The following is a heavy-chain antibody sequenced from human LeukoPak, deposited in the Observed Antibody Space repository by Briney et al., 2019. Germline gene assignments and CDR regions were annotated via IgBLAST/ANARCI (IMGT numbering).Heavy chain of an antibody. CDR2: ISGSGGSA. J-gene: IGHJ3*02. D-gene: IGHD3-10*01. CDR3: AKAGGYEAFDI. V-gene: IGHV3-23*01. Sequence: PGGSLRLSCAASGFTFSSYAMTWVRQAPGRGLEWVSAISGSGGSAYYADSVRGRFTISRDNSKNTLYLQMNSLRAEDTAVYYCAKAGGYEAFDIWGQGTMVTVSS. CDR1: GFTFSSYA.